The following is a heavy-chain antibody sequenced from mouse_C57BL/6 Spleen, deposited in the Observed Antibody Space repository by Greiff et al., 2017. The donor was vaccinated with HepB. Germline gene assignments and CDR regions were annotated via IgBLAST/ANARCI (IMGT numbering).Heavy chain of an antibody. CDR1: GYTFTDYN. V-gene: IGHV1-18*01. J-gene: IGHJ3*01. D-gene: IGHD2-5*01. Sequence: EVQLQQSGPELVKPGASVKIPCKASGYTFTDYNMDWVKQSHGKSLEWIGDINPNNGGTIYNQKCKGKATLTVDKSSSTAYMELRSLTSEDTAVYYCARASYYSNSVGFAYWGQGTLVTVSA. CDR3: ARASYYSNSVGFAY. CDR2: INPNNGGT.